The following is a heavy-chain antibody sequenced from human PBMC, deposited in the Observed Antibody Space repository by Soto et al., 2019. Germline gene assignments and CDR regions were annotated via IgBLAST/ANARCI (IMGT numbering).Heavy chain of an antibody. CDR3: AHRLDGDYWGQGFDY. CDR2: IYWDDDK. V-gene: IGHV2-5*02. D-gene: IGHD4-17*01. CDR1: GFSLSTSGVG. J-gene: IGHJ4*02. Sequence: QITLKESGPTLVKPTQTLTLTCTFSGFSLSTSGVGVGWIRQPPGKALEWLALIYWDDDKRYSPSLKSRLTSXXDXSXTQVVLTMTNMDPVDTATYYCAHRLDGDYWGQGFDYWGQGTLVTVSS.